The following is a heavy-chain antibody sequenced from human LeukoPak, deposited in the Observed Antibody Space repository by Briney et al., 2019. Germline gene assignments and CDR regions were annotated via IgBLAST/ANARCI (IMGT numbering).Heavy chain of an antibody. J-gene: IGHJ3*02. D-gene: IGHD2-15*01. V-gene: IGHV3-21*01. CDR3: ARLRSADIVVVVAAGPHAFDI. Sequence: GGSLRLSCAASGFTFSSYSMNWVRQAPGKGLEWVSSISSSSSYIYYADSVKGRFTISRDNAMNSLYLQMNSLRAEDTAVYYCARLRSADIVVVVAAGPHAFDIWGQGTMVTVSS. CDR1: GFTFSSYS. CDR2: ISSSSSYI.